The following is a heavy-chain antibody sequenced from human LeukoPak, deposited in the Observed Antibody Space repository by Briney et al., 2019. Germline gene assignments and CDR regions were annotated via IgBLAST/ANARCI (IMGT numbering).Heavy chain of an antibody. V-gene: IGHV1-2*02. CDR2: INPKSGDT. CDR1: GYTFTGYY. D-gene: IGHD3-9*01. Sequence: ASVKVSCKASGYTFTGYYLHWVRQAPGQGLEWMGWINPKSGDTQYAQNFQGRVVMTRDTSISTAYLELRRLTSDDTAVYYCARDIFSPRDCFDPWGRGTLVTVSS. J-gene: IGHJ5*02. CDR3: ARDIFSPRDCFDP.